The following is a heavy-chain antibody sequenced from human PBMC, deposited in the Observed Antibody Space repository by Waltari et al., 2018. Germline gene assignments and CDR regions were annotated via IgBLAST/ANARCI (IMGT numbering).Heavy chain of an antibody. V-gene: IGHV4-38-2*02. CDR2: IYHSGST. J-gene: IGHJ4*02. D-gene: IGHD4-17*01. CDR3: ARDMAGSRGKGGDYGEFDY. Sequence: QVQLQESGPGLVKPSETLSLTCAVSGYSISSGYYWGWIRQPPGKGLEWIRCIYHSGSTYYNPSLRSRVTISGDTSKNQFSLKLSSVTAADTAGYYWARDMAGSRGKGGDYGEFDYWGQGTLVTVSS. CDR1: GYSISSGYY.